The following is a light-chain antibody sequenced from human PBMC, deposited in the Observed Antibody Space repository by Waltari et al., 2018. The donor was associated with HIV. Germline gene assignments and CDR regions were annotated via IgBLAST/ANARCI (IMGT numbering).Light chain of an antibody. CDR1: QNIGRS. CDR3: QQATSFPHT. J-gene: IGKJ2*01. V-gene: IGKV1-12*01. CDR2: EAS. Sequence: IQMTQSPSSVSVFVGGGVPISCRASQNIGRSLAWYQLKPGKAPKLLVYEASRLNDGVPARFHATGSKSNFTLDINNLQSEDFAFYVCQQATSFPHTFG.